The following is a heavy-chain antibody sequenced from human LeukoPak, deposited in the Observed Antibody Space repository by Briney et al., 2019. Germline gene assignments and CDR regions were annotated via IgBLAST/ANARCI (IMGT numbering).Heavy chain of an antibody. D-gene: IGHD4-17*01. J-gene: IGHJ4*02. CDR2: IYSSGST. CDR1: GASMSSYY. Sequence: SETLSLTCTVSGASMSSYYWTWIRQPPGKGLEWIGYIYSSGSTNSNPSLKSRVTISVDTSKNQISLNLSSVTAADTAVYHCARGGEAGLADWGQGTLVTVSS. V-gene: IGHV4-59*01. CDR3: ARGGEAGLAD.